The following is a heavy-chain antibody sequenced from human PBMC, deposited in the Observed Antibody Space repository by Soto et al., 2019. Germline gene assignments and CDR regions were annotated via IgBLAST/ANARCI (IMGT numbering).Heavy chain of an antibody. CDR1: GFTFSSYS. Sequence: GGSLRLSCAASGFTFSSYSMNWVRQAPGKGLEWVSSISSSSSYIYYADSVKGRFTISRDNAKNSLYLQMNSLRAEDTAVYYCARDLEEFGYYGMDVWGQGTTVTVSS. D-gene: IGHD3-16*01. J-gene: IGHJ6*02. CDR3: ARDLEEFGYYGMDV. CDR2: ISSSSSYI. V-gene: IGHV3-21*01.